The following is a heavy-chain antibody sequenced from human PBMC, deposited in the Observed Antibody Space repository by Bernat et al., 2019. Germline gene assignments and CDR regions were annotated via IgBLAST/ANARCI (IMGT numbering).Heavy chain of an antibody. V-gene: IGHV4-31*03. CDR3: ARAYYDYIWGGYRTSPGGFDA. CDR1: GGSISSGGYY. J-gene: IGHJ5*02. D-gene: IGHD3-16*02. Sequence: QVQLQESGPGLVKPSQTLSLTCTVSGGSISSGGYYWSWIRQHPGKGLEWIGYIYYSGSTYYNPSLKSRVTISVDTSKNQFSLKLSSVTAADTAVYYCARAYYDYIWGGYRTSPGGFDAWGQGTLVTVSS. CDR2: IYYSGST.